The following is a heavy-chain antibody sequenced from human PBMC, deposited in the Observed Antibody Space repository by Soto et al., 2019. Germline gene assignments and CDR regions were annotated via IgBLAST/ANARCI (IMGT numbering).Heavy chain of an antibody. CDR1: GFTFSSYA. D-gene: IGHD6-19*01. J-gene: IGHJ6*02. V-gene: IGHV3-23*01. CDR2: ISGSGGST. Sequence: GGSLRLSCAASGFTFSSYAMSWVRQAPGKGLEWVSAISGSGGSTYYADSVKGRFTISRDNSKNTLYLQMNSLRAEDTAVYYCAKFSRAKTAVADAYVMDVWGQGTTVTVSS. CDR3: AKFSRAKTAVADAYVMDV.